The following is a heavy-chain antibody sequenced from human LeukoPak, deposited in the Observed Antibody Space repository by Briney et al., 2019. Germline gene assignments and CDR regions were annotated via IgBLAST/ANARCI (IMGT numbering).Heavy chain of an antibody. CDR2: IWSDESNK. Sequence: PGRSLRLSCAASGFIFRSYGMHWVRQAPGKGLEWVAVIWSDESNKFYADSVRGRFTISRDNSKNTLYLQMNSLRAEDTAMYYCARDLEMLRGVARHYHYAMDVWGKGTTVTVSS. CDR3: ARDLEMLRGVARHYHYAMDV. CDR1: GFIFRSYG. D-gene: IGHD3-10*01. J-gene: IGHJ6*04. V-gene: IGHV3-33*01.